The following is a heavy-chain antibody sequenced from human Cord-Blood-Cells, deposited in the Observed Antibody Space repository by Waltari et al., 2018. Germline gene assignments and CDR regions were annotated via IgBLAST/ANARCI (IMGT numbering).Heavy chain of an antibody. CDR1: GYTFTSYV. CDR3: APGDSSSSSWFDP. J-gene: IGHJ5*02. V-gene: IGHV1-3*01. CDR2: IKAGNGNT. Sequence: QVQLVQSGAAVKKRAASVTVSCKAAGYTFTSYVMHWVRQAPGQRLAWMGWIKAGNGNTKNSQNFQGKVTITRDTSASTAYMELSSLRSEDTAVYYCAPGDSSSSSWFDPWGQGTLVTVSS. D-gene: IGHD6-6*01.